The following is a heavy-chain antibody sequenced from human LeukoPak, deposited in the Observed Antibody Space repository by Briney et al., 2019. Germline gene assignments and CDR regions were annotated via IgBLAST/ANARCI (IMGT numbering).Heavy chain of an antibody. Sequence: GASVRVSCKASGYTFTGYYMHWVRQAPGQGLVWMGWINPNSGGTNYAQKFQGRVTMTRDTSISTAYMELSRLRPDDTAVYYCARATYPLFAFDIWGQGTMVTVSS. J-gene: IGHJ3*02. CDR1: GYTFTGYY. V-gene: IGHV1-2*02. CDR3: ARATYPLFAFDI. CDR2: INPNSGGT.